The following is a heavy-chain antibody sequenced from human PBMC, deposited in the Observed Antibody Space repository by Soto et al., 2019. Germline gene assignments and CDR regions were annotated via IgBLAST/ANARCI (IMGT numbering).Heavy chain of an antibody. V-gene: IGHV3-30-3*01. D-gene: IGHD6-19*01. CDR2: ISYDGSNK. Sequence: PGGSLRLSCAASGFTFSSYAMHWVRQAPGKGLEWVAVISYDGSNKYYADSVKGRFTISRDNSKNTLYLQMNSLRAEDTAVYYCAIGVSVAGLYYYYGMDVWGQGTTVTVSS. CDR3: AIGVSVAGLYYYYGMDV. J-gene: IGHJ6*02. CDR1: GFTFSSYA.